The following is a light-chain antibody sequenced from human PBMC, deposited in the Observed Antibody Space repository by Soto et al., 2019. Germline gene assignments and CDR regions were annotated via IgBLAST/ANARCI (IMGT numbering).Light chain of an antibody. Sequence: QSVLTQSPSASASLGASVKLTCTLSNGHNSYAIAWHQQQPEKGPRYLMKLNSDGSHSKGDGIPDRFSGSSSGAERYLTSSSLQSEDEADYYCQTWGTGIGVFGGGTKLTVL. CDR1: NGHNSYA. CDR3: QTWGTGIGV. V-gene: IGLV4-69*01. J-gene: IGLJ3*02. CDR2: LNSDGSH.